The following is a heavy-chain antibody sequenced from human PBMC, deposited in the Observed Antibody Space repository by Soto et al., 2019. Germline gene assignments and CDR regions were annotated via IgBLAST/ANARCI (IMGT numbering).Heavy chain of an antibody. D-gene: IGHD6-13*01. CDR3: AKDQARAASHGID. Sequence: QVQLVESGGGVVQPGRSLRLSCAASGFTFNNYGIHWARQAPGKGLEWVAAISNDGSDKYYADSVKGRLTISRDNSKNTVSLQMSSLRAEDTAVYYCAKDQARAASHGIDWGQGTMVTVSS. CDR2: ISNDGSDK. CDR1: GFTFNNYG. V-gene: IGHV3-30*18. J-gene: IGHJ3*01.